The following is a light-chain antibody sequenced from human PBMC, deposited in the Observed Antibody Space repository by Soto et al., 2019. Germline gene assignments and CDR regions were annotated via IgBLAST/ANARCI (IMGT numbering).Light chain of an antibody. Sequence: QSVLTQPPSVSGAPGQKVTISCTGSSSNIGAGYDVNWYHQLPGTAPKLLIHGNSNRPSGVPDRFSGSKSGTSASLAITGLQAEDEADYFCQSYDSSLSGYVFGTGTKLTVL. V-gene: IGLV1-40*01. CDR3: QSYDSSLSGYV. CDR2: GNS. CDR1: SSNIGAGYD. J-gene: IGLJ1*01.